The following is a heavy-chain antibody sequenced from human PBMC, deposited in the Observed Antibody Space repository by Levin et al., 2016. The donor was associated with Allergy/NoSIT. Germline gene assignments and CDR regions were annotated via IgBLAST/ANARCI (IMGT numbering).Heavy chain of an antibody. CDR3: ARVDTASSGYYYYYMDL. D-gene: IGHD5-18*01. V-gene: IGHV5-51*01. CDR2: IYPDDSDT. Sequence: VRQMPGKGLECMGIIYPDDSDTRYSPSFRGQVTISADKSSSTAYLQWSSLKASDTAMYYCARVDTASSGYYYYYMDLWGKGTTVTVSS. J-gene: IGHJ6*03.